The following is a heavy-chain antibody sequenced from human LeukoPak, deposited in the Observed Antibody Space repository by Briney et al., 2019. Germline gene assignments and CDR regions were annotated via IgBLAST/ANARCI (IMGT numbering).Heavy chain of an antibody. CDR2: IRYDGSNK. D-gene: IGHD3-3*01. Sequence: GGSLRLSCAASGFTFSSYGMHWVRQAPGKGLEWVTFIRYDGSNKYYADSVKGRFTISRDNSKNTLYLRMNSLRAEDTAVYYCAKDLSKELLYRRGKYYFDYWGQGTLVTVSS. J-gene: IGHJ4*02. V-gene: IGHV3-30*02. CDR3: AKDLSKELLYRRGKYYFDY. CDR1: GFTFSSYG.